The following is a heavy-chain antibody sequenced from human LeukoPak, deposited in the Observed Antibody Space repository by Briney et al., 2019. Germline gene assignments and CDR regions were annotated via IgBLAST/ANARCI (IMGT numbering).Heavy chain of an antibody. CDR1: GFTFSSYG. CDR2: IWYDGSNK. J-gene: IGHJ4*02. D-gene: IGHD2-8*01. Sequence: GRSLRLSCAASGFTFSSYGMHWVREAPGKGLGRVAVIWYDGSNKYYADSVKGRFTISRDNSKNTLYLQMNSLRAEDTAVFFSAKESAAGDANSWGQGTLVSVSS. CDR3: AKESAAGDANS. V-gene: IGHV3-33*06.